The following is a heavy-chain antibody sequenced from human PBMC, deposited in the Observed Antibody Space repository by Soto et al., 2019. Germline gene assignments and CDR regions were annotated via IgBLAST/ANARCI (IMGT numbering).Heavy chain of an antibody. CDR2: IIPIYGTA. V-gene: IGHV1-69*13. CDR1: GGTFSSYG. CDR3: ASPMTTVTIRPYYCEY. J-gene: IGHJ4*02. D-gene: IGHD4-17*01. Sequence: SVKVSCKASGGTFSSYGISWVRQAPGQGLEWMGGIIPIYGTANYAQKFQGRVTITADESTSTAYMELSSLRSEDTAVYYCASPMTTVTIRPYYCEYWGQGTLVTVSS.